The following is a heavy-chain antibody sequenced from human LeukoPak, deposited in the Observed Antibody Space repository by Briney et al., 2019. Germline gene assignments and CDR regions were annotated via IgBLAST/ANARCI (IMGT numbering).Heavy chain of an antibody. CDR1: GGSISSSNYY. D-gene: IGHD6-6*01. J-gene: IGHJ3*02. CDR2: IYYTGST. CDR3: ARTWGGSSSADDPFDI. V-gene: IGHV4-39*01. Sequence: SETLSLTCTVSGGSISSSNYYWGWIRQPPGKGLEWIGSIYYTGSTYYNPSLKSRVTMSVDTSKNQFSLKLSSVTAADTAVYYCARTWGGSSSADDPFDIWGQGTMVTVSS.